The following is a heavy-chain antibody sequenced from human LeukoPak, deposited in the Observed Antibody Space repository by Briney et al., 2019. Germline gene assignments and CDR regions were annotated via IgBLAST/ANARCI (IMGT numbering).Heavy chain of an antibody. D-gene: IGHD3-3*01. CDR1: GGPFSGSY. J-gene: IGHJ6*03. V-gene: IGHV4-34*01. CDR2: INHSGST. Sequence: KPSETLSLTCAVYGGPFSGSYWSWIRQPPGKGLEWIGEINHSGSTNYNPSPKSRVTISVDTSKNQFSLKLSSVTAADTAVYYCARAQEWGFSYCYMDVWGKGTTVTVSS. CDR3: ARAQEWGFSYCYMDV.